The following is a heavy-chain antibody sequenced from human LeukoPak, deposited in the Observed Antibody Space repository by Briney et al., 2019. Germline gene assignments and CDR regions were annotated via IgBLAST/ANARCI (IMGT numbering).Heavy chain of an antibody. Sequence: GGSLRLSCAASGFTFSSYAMSWVRQAPGKGLEWVSAIGGSGGSTYYADSVKGRFTISRDNSKNTLYLQMNSLRAEDTAVYYCAKGHGSGSYFYYYYYMDVWGKGTTVTVSS. CDR2: IGGSGGST. CDR3: AKGHGSGSYFYYYYYMDV. D-gene: IGHD3-10*01. V-gene: IGHV3-23*01. CDR1: GFTFSSYA. J-gene: IGHJ6*03.